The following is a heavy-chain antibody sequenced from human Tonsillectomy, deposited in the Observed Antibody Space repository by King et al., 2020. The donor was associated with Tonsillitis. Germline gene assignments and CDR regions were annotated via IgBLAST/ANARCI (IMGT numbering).Heavy chain of an antibody. J-gene: IGHJ4*02. CDR2: IYWDDDN. V-gene: IGHV2-5*02. Sequence: ITLKESGPTLVKPTQTLTLTCTFSGFSLNTDGVGVGWFRQPPGKALEWLALIYWDDDNRFSPSLKSRLTITKDTSKNLVVLTLTNVDPTDTATYYCAHRQRGYVAVGPSLDYWGQGILVTVSS. CDR1: GFSLNTDGVG. D-gene: IGHD6-19*01. CDR3: AHRQRGYVAVGPSLDY.